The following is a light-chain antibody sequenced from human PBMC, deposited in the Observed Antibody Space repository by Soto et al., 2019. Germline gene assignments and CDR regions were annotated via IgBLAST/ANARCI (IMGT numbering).Light chain of an antibody. V-gene: IGKV3-20*01. Sequence: EIVLTQSPGTLSLSPGERATLSCRASQSVSSSDLAWYQQKPGQAPRLLIYGASSRATGIPDRFSGSGSGTDFTLTISRLEPEDCAVYYCQQYGSSPPYTVGPGTKVYIK. J-gene: IGKJ3*01. CDR3: QQYGSSPPYT. CDR2: GAS. CDR1: QSVSSSD.